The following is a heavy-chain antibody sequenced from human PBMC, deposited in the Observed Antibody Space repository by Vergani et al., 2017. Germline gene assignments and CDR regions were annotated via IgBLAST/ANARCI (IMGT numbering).Heavy chain of an antibody. V-gene: IGHV3-11*04. Sequence: LAESGGGSVKPGGSLRLSCAASGFKFSDHYMSWIRQAPGKGLEWVSHISPGASTVSYTDSVTGRFTVSRDNDNNSLTLDMTTLRVEDTAVYYCAKNPGISTTRHYYAMDVWCQGTTVTVSS. CDR1: GFKFSDHY. CDR2: ISPGASTV. CDR3: AKNPGISTTRHYYAMDV. J-gene: IGHJ6*02. D-gene: IGHD1-1*01.